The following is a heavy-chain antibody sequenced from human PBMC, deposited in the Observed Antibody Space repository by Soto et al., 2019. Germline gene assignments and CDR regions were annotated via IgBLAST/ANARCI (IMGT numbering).Heavy chain of an antibody. D-gene: IGHD1-7*01. J-gene: IGHJ4*02. CDR2: ITYDGSFQ. Sequence: QVQLVESGGGVVQPGGSLRLSCQASGFNFDNYGMHWVRQAPGKGLEWVAVITYDGSFQYYADSVKGRFTISRDNSKNTLFLHLNTLNPEDTAVYQCEKDRVGGTFYTPLWFWGQGTLVTVAS. CDR1: GFNFDNYG. V-gene: IGHV3-30*18. CDR3: EKDRVGGTFYTPLWF.